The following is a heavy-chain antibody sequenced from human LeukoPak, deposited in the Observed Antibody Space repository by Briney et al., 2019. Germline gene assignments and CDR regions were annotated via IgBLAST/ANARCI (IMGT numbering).Heavy chain of an antibody. D-gene: IGHD6-13*01. CDR2: IVVGSNDT. CDR3: AAPHSSSWLDF. Sequence: SVKVSCKASGFTLTSSAVQWVRQARGQRLEWIGWIVVGSNDTNYAQKFQKRVTIAGDMSTNTAYMELSSLRSEDTAVYYCAAPHSSSWLDFWGRGTLVTVSS. CDR1: GFTLTSSA. J-gene: IGHJ4*02. V-gene: IGHV1-58*01.